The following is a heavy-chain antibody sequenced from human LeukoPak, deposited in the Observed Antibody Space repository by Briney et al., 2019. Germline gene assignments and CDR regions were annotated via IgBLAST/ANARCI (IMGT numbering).Heavy chain of an antibody. CDR3: SRDKNSMVTTLMD. J-gene: IGHJ4*02. Sequence: ASVKVTCRASAYTFTDYYMDWVRHAPGQGLEWMGWINPNSGSTNYAQKFQGRVTMTRDTSISTAYMELSSLTSDDTDVYYCSRDKNSMVTTLMDWGQGTLVTVST. D-gene: IGHD4-17*01. CDR2: INPNSGST. CDR1: AYTFTDYY. V-gene: IGHV1-2*02.